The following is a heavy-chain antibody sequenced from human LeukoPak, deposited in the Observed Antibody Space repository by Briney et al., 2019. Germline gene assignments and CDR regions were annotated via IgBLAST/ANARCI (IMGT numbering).Heavy chain of an antibody. J-gene: IGHJ6*03. D-gene: IGHD4-17*01. CDR2: ISHSRST. CDR3: ATSTVTTENSYHYIDV. CDR1: GGSLSGYY. V-gene: IGHV4-34*01. Sequence: PSETLSLTCAVYGGSLSGYYWSWIRQPPGKALEWIAEISHSRSTNYNPSLKSRVPISVDTPKNQFSLKLSAVTAADTAVYYCATSTVTTENSYHYIDVWGKGTTVTVSS.